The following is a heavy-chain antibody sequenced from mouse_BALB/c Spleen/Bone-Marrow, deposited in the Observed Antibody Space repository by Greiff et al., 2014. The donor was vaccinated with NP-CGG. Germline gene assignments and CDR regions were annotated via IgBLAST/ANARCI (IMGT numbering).Heavy chain of an antibody. V-gene: IGHV5-6-3*01. CDR2: INNNGGST. CDR1: GFTFSSYG. CDR3: ARVYGWYFDV. J-gene: IGHJ1*01. Sequence: DVKLQESGGGLVQPGGSLKLSCVASGFTFSSYGMSWVRQTPDKRLELVATINNNGGSTYYPDSVKGQFTISRDNAKNTLHLQMSSLKSEDTAMYYCARVYGWYFDVWGAGTTVTVSS. D-gene: IGHD1-1*01.